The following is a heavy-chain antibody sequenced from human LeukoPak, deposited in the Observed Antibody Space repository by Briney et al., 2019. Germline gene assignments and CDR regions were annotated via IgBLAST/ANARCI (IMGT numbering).Heavy chain of an antibody. Sequence: PSQTLSLTCTVSGGSISSGDYYWSWIRQSPGKGLEWIGYIYYSGSTYYNPSLKSRVTISVDTSKNQFSLKLSSVTAADTAVYYCARANDLGHFDYWGQGTLVTVSS. CDR2: IYYSGST. J-gene: IGHJ4*02. CDR1: GGSISSGDYY. V-gene: IGHV4-30-4*08. CDR3: ARANDLGHFDY.